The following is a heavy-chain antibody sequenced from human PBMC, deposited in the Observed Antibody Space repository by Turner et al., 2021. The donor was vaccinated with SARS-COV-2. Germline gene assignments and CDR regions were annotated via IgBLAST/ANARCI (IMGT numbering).Heavy chain of an antibody. CDR3: ATGVAVAGTPSKYYYYYGMDV. CDR2: FDPEDGET. CDR1: GYTPTELS. D-gene: IGHD6-19*01. J-gene: IGHJ6*02. Sequence: QVQLVQSGAEVKKPGASVKVSCKVSGYTPTELSMHWVRQAPGKGLEWMGGFDPEDGETIYAQKFQGRVTMTEDTSTDTAYMELSSLRSEDTAVYYCATGVAVAGTPSKYYYYYGMDVWGQGTTVTVSS. V-gene: IGHV1-24*01.